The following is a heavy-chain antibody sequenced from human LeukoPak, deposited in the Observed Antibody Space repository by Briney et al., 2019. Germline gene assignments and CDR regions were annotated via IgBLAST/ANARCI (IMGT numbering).Heavy chain of an antibody. CDR1: GFTFNYSW. CDR3: ARVGIDYLASYHFDH. D-gene: IGHD2/OR15-2a*01. V-gene: IGHV3-7*01. J-gene: IGHJ4*02. CDR2: IKQRGSEK. Sequence: GGSLRLSCAASGFTFNYSWMSWVRQAPGKGLEWVANIKQRGSEKSYVDSVKGRLSISRDNTKNSAFLQMNSLRAEDTAVYYCARVGIDYLASYHFDHWGRGTLVTVSS.